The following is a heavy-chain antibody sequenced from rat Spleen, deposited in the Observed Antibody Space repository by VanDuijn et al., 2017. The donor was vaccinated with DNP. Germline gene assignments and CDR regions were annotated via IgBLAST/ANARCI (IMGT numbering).Heavy chain of an antibody. V-gene: IGHV3-1*01. CDR3: ASNNYFDY. CDR2: ISYSGST. Sequence: EVQLQESGPGLVKPSQSLSLTCSVTGYSITGDYWGWIRKFPGNKMEWIGHISYSGSTSSNPSLKSRISITRDTSKNQFFLQLNSVTTEDTATYYCASNNYFDYWGQGVMVTVSS. J-gene: IGHJ2*01. CDR1: GYSITGDY. D-gene: IGHD1-10*01.